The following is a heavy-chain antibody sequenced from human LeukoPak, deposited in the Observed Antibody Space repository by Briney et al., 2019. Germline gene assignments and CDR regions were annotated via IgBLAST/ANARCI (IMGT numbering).Heavy chain of an antibody. J-gene: IGHJ5*02. Sequence: GASVRVSCKASGYTFTGYYMHWVRQAPGQGLEWMGWINPNSGGTNYAQKFQGRVTMTRDTSISTAYMELSRLRSDDTAVYYCARDSDYGDGFDPWGQGTLVTVSS. V-gene: IGHV1-2*02. CDR2: INPNSGGT. CDR1: GYTFTGYY. D-gene: IGHD4-17*01. CDR3: ARDSDYGDGFDP.